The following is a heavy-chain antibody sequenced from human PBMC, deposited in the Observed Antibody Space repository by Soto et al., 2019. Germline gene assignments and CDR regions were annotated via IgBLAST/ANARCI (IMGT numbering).Heavy chain of an antibody. CDR2: IWYDGSNT. CDR3: ARDPRLYYYDSSGYHDAFDI. D-gene: IGHD3-22*01. J-gene: IGHJ3*02. Sequence: GGSLRLSCAASGFIFSSFGMHSVRQAPGKGLEWVAHIWYDGSNTYYADSVKGRFTISRDNAKNSLYLQMNSLRAEDTAVYYCARDPRLYYYDSSGYHDAFDIWGQGTMVTVSS. CDR1: GFIFSSFG. V-gene: IGHV3-33*01.